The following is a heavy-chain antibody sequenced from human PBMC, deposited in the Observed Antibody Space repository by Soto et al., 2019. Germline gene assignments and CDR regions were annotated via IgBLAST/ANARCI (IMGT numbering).Heavy chain of an antibody. V-gene: IGHV1-24*01. CDR3: TTGQRPIRFLAWLSRYYFDY. J-gene: IGHJ4*02. D-gene: IGHD3-3*01. CDR2: YDPEDGET. Sequence: QLQLVQSGAEVKKPGASVKVSCKVSGYTLVELSMHWVRQAPGKGLEWMGGYDPEDGETIYAQTFQGRVTMTEDTSTDTAYMELSSLRSEETAVYYCTTGQRPIRFLAWLSRYYFDYWGQGTLVTVSS. CDR1: GYTLVELS.